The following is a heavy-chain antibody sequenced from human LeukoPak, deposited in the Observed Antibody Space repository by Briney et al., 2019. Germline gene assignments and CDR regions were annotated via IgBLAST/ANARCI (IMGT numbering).Heavy chain of an antibody. CDR3: ASQKGYSEYDSHYFES. CDR2: IYYRGST. CDR1: GDSMSNYH. Sequence: PSETLSLTCIVSGDSMSNYHWSWLRQPPGKGLEWIGYIYYRGSTNYNPSLKSRVTISIDTSKNQFSLKLSSVTAADTAEYYCASQKGYSEYDSHYFESWGQGTLVTVPS. J-gene: IGHJ4*02. D-gene: IGHD5-12*01. V-gene: IGHV4-59*08.